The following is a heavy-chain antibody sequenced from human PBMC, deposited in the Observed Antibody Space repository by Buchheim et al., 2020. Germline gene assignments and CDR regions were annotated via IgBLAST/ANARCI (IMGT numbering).Heavy chain of an antibody. CDR2: ISSSSSTI. Sequence: EVQLVESGGGLVQPGGSLRLSCAASGFTFSSYSMNWVRQAPGKGLEWVSYISSSSSTIYYADSVKGRFTISRDNAKNSLYLQMNSLRAEDTAVYYCARESYYYDSSGYYYFDYWGQGTL. D-gene: IGHD3-22*01. CDR1: GFTFSSYS. V-gene: IGHV3-48*01. CDR3: ARESYYYDSSGYYYFDY. J-gene: IGHJ4*02.